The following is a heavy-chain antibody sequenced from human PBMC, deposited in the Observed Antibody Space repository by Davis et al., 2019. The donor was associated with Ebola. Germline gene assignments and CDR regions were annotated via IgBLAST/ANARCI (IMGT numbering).Heavy chain of an antibody. Sequence: AASVKVSCKASGYSFSNYTVHWVRQAPGQRLEWMGWINTGNGYTEYSQKFQGRVTITRDTSASTAYMELSSLRSEDTAVYYCAISWMGTLHYWGQGTLVTVSS. V-gene: IGHV1-3*04. J-gene: IGHJ4*02. CDR2: INTGNGYT. CDR3: AISWMGTLHY. D-gene: IGHD1-14*01. CDR1: GYSFSNYT.